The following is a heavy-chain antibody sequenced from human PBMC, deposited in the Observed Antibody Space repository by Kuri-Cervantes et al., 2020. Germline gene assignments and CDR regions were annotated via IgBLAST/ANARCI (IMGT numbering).Heavy chain of an antibody. CDR1: GFTFSSYA. J-gene: IGHJ6*03. D-gene: IGHD5-12*01. Sequence: GGSLRLSCAASGFTFSSYAMSWVRQAPGKGLEWVSAISGSGGSTYYADSVKGRFTISRDNSKNTLYLQMNSLRAEDTAVYYCAVGGYEYTYYYYMDVWGKGTTVTVSS. CDR3: AVGGYEYTYYYYMDV. CDR2: ISGSGGST. V-gene: IGHV3-23*01.